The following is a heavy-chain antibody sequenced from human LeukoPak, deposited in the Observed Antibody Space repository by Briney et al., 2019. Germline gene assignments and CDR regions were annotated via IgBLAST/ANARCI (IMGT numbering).Heavy chain of an antibody. CDR1: SGAKRSDD. CDR2: IDYSGST. Sequence: SETMSLTSIVSSGAKRSDDWKCIRRSPAKDLKRIAYIDYSGSTDYNPSLKSRVTISVDTSKNQFSLRLSSVTAADTAVYYCARESYYYTSGSYHPDYYFDYWGQGTLVTVSS. V-gene: IGHV4-59*13. D-gene: IGHD3-10*01. CDR3: ARESYYYTSGSYHPDYYFDY. J-gene: IGHJ4*02.